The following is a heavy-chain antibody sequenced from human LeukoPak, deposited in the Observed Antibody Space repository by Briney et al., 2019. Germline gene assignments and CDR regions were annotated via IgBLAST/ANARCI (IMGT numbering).Heavy chain of an antibody. D-gene: IGHD2-15*01. CDR2: MNPNSGNT. J-gene: IGHJ4*02. CDR3: ARAPSRYCSGGSCYSALVYFDY. Sequence: ASVKVSCTASGYTFTSYDINWVRQATGQGLEWMGWMNPNSGNTGYAQKFQGRVTMTRNTSISTAYMELSSLRSEDTAVYYCARAPSRYCSGGSCYSALVYFDYWGQGTLVTVSS. V-gene: IGHV1-8*01. CDR1: GYTFTSYD.